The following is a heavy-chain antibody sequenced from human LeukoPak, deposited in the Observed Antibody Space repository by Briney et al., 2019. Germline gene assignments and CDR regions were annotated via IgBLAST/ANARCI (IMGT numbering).Heavy chain of an antibody. CDR3: ARCGGYDYRDDC. V-gene: IGHV4-34*01. D-gene: IGHD5-12*01. CDR2: INHSGST. Sequence: PSETLSLTCAVYGGSFSGYYWTWVRQPPGKGLERIGEINHSGSTKYNPSLKSRVSISVDASKNQFFLRVSSMTAADTAVYFCARCGGYDYRDDCWGQGTLVAVSS. J-gene: IGHJ4*02. CDR1: GGSFSGYY.